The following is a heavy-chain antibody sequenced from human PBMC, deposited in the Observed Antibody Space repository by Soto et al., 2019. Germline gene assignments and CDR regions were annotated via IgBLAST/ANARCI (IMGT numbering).Heavy chain of an antibody. CDR1: GYTFTSYG. CDR3: ARSIVVVTALDY. Sequence: ASVKVSCKASGYTFTSYGLSWVRQAPGQGLEWMGWISAYNGNTNYAQKLQGRVTMTTDTSTSTAYMELRSLRSEDTAVYYCARSIVVVTALDYWGQGTLVTVSS. D-gene: IGHD2-21*02. V-gene: IGHV1-18*01. CDR2: ISAYNGNT. J-gene: IGHJ4*02.